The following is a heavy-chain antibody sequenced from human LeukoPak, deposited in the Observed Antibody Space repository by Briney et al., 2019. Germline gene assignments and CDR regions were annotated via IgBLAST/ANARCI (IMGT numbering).Heavy chain of an antibody. CDR1: GYSFTSYW. CDR2: IYPGDSDT. CDR3: ARHSEYYDFWSGFRRYYYYMDV. D-gene: IGHD3-3*01. V-gene: IGHV5-51*01. Sequence: ESLKISCKGSGYSFTSYWIGWVRQMPGKGLESMGIIYPGDSDTRYSPSFQGQVTISADKSISTAYLQWSSLKASDTAMYYCARHSEYYDFWSGFRRYYYYMDVWGKGTTVTVSS. J-gene: IGHJ6*03.